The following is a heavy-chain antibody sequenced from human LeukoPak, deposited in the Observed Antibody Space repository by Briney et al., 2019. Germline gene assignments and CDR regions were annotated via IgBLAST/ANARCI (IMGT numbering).Heavy chain of an antibody. Sequence: GGSLRLSCAASGFTFSSYSMNWVRQAPGKGLEWVSYISSSSSTIYYADSVKGRFTISRDSAKKSLYLQMNSLTVEDTAVYYCAREAWGPYSRDAFDIWGQGTMVTVSS. D-gene: IGHD6-13*01. CDR2: ISSSSSTI. V-gene: IGHV3-48*01. CDR1: GFTFSSYS. J-gene: IGHJ3*02. CDR3: AREAWGPYSRDAFDI.